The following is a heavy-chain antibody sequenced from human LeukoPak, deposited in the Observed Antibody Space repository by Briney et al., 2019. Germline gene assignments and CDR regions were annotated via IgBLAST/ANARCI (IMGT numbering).Heavy chain of an antibody. D-gene: IGHD2-2*01. V-gene: IGHV4-38-2*02. CDR2: IYHSGST. CDR3: ARDKVVPAAIPNPLFDY. J-gene: IGHJ4*02. Sequence: SETLSLTCTVSGYSISSGYYWGWIRQPPGKGLEWIGSIYHSGSTYYNPSLKSRVTISVDTSKNQFSLKLSSVTAADTAVYYCARDKVVPAAIPNPLFDYWGQGTLVTVSS. CDR1: GYSISSGYY.